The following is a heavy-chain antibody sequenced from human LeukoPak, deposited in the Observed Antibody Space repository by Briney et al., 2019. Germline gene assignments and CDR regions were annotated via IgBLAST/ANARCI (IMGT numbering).Heavy chain of an antibody. CDR2: INPNSGGT. Sequence: VASVKVSCKASGYTFTGYYMHWVRQAPGQGLEWMGWINPNSGGTNYAQKFQGRVTMTRDTSISTAYMELSRLRSDDTAVYYCAREMVGGDSSSWLDDAFDIWGQGTMVTVSS. CDR3: AREMVGGDSSSWLDDAFDI. V-gene: IGHV1-2*02. J-gene: IGHJ3*02. D-gene: IGHD6-13*01. CDR1: GYTFTGYY.